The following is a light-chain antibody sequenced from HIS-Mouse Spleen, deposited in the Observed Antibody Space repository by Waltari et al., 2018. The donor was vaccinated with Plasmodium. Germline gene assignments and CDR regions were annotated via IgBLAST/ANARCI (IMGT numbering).Light chain of an antibody. CDR1: VLAKKY. CDR3: YSAADNNR. CDR2: KDS. J-gene: IGLJ3*02. V-gene: IGLV3-27*01. Sequence: SYELTQPSSVSVSPGQTARITCSGDVLAKKYARWFQQKPGQAPVLVIYKDSERPSGIPEGFAGSSSGTTVTLTISGAQVEDEADYYCYSAADNNRFGGGTKLTVL.